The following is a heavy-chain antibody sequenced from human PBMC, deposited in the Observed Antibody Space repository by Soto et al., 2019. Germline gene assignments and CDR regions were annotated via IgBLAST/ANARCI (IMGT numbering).Heavy chain of an antibody. J-gene: IGHJ4*02. Sequence: QITLKESGPPLVEPTQTLTLTCTYSGFSLRTTGVGVGWMRQPPGKALEWLGIIYWNDDKRYSPSLKNRFTLTSDISKSQVVLTMTNMDPVDTATYYCAHTWGLPFDYWGQGTLVIVSS. V-gene: IGHV2-5*01. CDR2: IYWNDDK. CDR3: AHTWGLPFDY. CDR1: GFSLRTTGVG. D-gene: IGHD3-16*01.